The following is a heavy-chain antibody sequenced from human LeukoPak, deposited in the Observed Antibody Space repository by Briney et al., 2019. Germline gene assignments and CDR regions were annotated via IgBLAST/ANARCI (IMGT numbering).Heavy chain of an antibody. CDR2: ISGSGGST. Sequence: GASLRLSCAASGFTFSSYAMSWVRQAPGKGLEWVSAISGSGGSTYYADSVKGRFTISRDNSKNTLYLQMNSLRAEDTAVYYCAKQESSGYYYALFDYWGQGTLVTVSS. CDR3: AKQESSGYYYALFDY. CDR1: GFTFSSYA. V-gene: IGHV3-23*01. D-gene: IGHD3-22*01. J-gene: IGHJ4*02.